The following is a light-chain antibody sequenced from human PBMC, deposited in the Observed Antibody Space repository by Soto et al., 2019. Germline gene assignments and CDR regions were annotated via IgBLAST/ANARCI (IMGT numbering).Light chain of an antibody. CDR3: QQRSNWPIT. V-gene: IGKV3D-20*02. Sequence: EIVLTQSPATLSLSPGESATLSCRASQSVRSSYLAWYQQTPGQTPRLLIYAASSRPTDIPARFSGSGSGTDFTLTISSLEPEDFALYYCQQRSNWPITFGQGTRLEIK. CDR1: QSVRSSY. CDR2: AAS. J-gene: IGKJ5*01.